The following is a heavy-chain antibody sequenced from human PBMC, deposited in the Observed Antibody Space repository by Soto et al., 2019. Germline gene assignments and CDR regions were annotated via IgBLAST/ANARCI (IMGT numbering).Heavy chain of an antibody. CDR1: GFTFTSSA. CDR3: ADTMVRGGNDY. V-gene: IGHV1-58*01. D-gene: IGHD3-10*01. J-gene: IGHJ4*02. CDR2: IVVGSGNT. Sequence: SGKVSWKASGFTFTSSAVQLVRQARGQRLECIGWIVVGSGNTNYAQKFQERVTITRDMSTSTAYMELSSLRSEDTAVYYCADTMVRGGNDYWGQGTLVTVSS.